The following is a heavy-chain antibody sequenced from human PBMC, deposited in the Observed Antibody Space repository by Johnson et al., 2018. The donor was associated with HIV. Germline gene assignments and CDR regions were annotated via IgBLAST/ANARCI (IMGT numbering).Heavy chain of an antibody. CDR1: GFSFSTYA. CDR3: AREVNAFDI. J-gene: IGHJ3*02. CDR2: ISYDGSNT. Sequence: VQLVESGGGVVQPGRSLRLSCAASGFSFSTYAMHWVRQAPGKGLEWLIVISYDGSNTYYADSVKGRFTISRDNAKTTLYLQMNSLRAEDTTVYYCAREVNAFDIWGQGTVVTVSS. D-gene: IGHD3-22*01. V-gene: IGHV3-30*04.